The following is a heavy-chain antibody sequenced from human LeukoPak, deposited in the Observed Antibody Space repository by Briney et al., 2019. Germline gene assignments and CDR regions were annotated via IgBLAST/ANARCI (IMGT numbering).Heavy chain of an antibody. J-gene: IGHJ6*02. CDR1: GFTFSSYA. Sequence: GGSLRLSCAASGFTFSSYAMSWVRQAPGKGLEWVSAISGSGGSTYYADSVKGRFTISRDNPKNTLYLQMNSLRAEDTAVYYCAKENYDFWSGYYTPSGMDVWGQGTTVTVSS. V-gene: IGHV3-23*01. CDR3: AKENYDFWSGYYTPSGMDV. CDR2: ISGSGGST. D-gene: IGHD3-3*01.